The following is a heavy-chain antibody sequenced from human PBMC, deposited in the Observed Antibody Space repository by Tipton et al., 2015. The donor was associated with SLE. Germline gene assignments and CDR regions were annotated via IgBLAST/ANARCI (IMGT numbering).Heavy chain of an antibody. V-gene: IGHV4-34*01. CDR3: ARDSSGWSEDSYYFYVDV. J-gene: IGHJ6*03. D-gene: IGHD6-19*01. CDR1: GASFSANY. CDR2: SDQRGST. Sequence: LRLSCAVSGASFSANYWGWIRQPPGKGLEWIGESDQRGSTNYHPSLKSRVTISLDTSRNQFSLKLSSVTAADTAVYYRARDSSGWSEDSYYFYVDVWGKGTSVTVSS.